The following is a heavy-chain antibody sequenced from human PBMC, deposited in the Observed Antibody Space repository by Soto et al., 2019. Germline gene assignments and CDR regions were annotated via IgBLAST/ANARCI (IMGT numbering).Heavy chain of an antibody. CDR2: TSFSGYT. V-gene: IGHV4-30-4*01. CDR3: VRGGNPYHYATSGPGTFDK. Sequence: QVQLQESGPGLVKPSQTLSLTCTVSGDSVSGGDSYWSWIRQPPGKALEWIGYTSFSGYTSYSPSIKSRVTISVDMSKSQFSLRSTSVTAADTAIYYCVRGGNPYHYATSGPGTFDKWGQGTLVSVSS. CDR1: GDSVSGGDSY. J-gene: IGHJ4*02. D-gene: IGHD3-22*01.